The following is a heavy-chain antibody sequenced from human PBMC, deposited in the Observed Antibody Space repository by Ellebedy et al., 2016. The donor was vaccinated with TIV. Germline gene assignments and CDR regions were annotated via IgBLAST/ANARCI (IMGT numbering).Heavy chain of an antibody. Sequence: GESLKISXAASGFTFRNYAMSWVRQAPGKGLEWVSAISSSGGSTYYADSVKGRFTISRDNSKNTLFLHMNSLRAEDTALYYCAKDGCSGDCYFQHWGQGALVTVSS. CDR3: AKDGCSGDCYFQH. J-gene: IGHJ1*01. CDR2: ISSSGGST. CDR1: GFTFRNYA. V-gene: IGHV3-23*01. D-gene: IGHD2-21*02.